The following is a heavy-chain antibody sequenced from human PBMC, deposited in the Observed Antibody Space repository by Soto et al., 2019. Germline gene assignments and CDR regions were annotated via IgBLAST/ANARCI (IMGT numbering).Heavy chain of an antibody. V-gene: IGHV1-8*01. D-gene: IGHD5-18*01. CDR1: GYTSTNLD. CDR2: MNPNSDT. CDR3: ARFQEGLGFSS. Sequence: QVQLVQSGAEVKKPGASVKVSCKASGYTSTNLDINWVRQATGQGLEWMGWMNPNSDTGYAQKFQGRVTLTRDTSTRTVYMELRSLRFEDTAVYYCARFQEGLGFSSWGQGTAVSVSS. J-gene: IGHJ5*02.